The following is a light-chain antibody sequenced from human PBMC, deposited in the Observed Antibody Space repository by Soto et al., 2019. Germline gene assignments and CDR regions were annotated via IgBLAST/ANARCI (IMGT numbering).Light chain of an antibody. CDR1: QSVSSY. J-gene: IGKJ1*01. Sequence: EIVLTQSPATLSLSPGEIATLSCRASQSVSSYLAWYQQKPGQAPRLLIYDASNRATGIPARFSGSGSGTDFTLTISRLEPEDFAVYYCQQYGSSPPTSGQGTK. CDR2: DAS. CDR3: QQYGSSPPT. V-gene: IGKV3-20*01.